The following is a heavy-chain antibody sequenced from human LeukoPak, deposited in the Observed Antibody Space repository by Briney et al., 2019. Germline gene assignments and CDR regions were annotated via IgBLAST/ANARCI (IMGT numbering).Heavy chain of an antibody. CDR2: IYTSGST. Sequence: PSETLSLTCTVSGGSISSYYWSWIRQPPGKGLEWIGYIYTSGSTNYNPSLKSRVTISVDTSKNQFSLELSSVTAADTAVYYCARHGAYYYYYMDVWGKGTTVTVSS. J-gene: IGHJ6*03. V-gene: IGHV4-4*09. D-gene: IGHD3-16*01. CDR1: GGSISSYY. CDR3: ARHGAYYYYYMDV.